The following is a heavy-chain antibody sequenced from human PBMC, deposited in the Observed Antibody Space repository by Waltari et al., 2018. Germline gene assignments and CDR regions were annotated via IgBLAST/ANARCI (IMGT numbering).Heavy chain of an antibody. CDR3: ARAGAAAAGVFDY. Sequence: QVQLQESGQGLVKPSETLSLPCTVSGGSLSSYYWRWLRQPAGKGLEWIGRIYTSGSTNYNPSLKSRVTISVDKSKNQFSLKLSSVTAADTAVYYCARAGAAAAGVFDYWGQGTLVTVSS. CDR1: GGSLSSYY. CDR2: IYTSGST. J-gene: IGHJ4*02. V-gene: IGHV4-4*07. D-gene: IGHD6-13*01.